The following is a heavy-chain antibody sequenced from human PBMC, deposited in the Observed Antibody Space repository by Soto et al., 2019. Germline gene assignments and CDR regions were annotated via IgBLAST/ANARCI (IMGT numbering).Heavy chain of an antibody. V-gene: IGHV4-31*03. CDR1: GGSISSGGYY. J-gene: IGHJ6*03. D-gene: IGHD3-3*01. CDR3: AREAYDFWSGPTRQGIYYMDV. CDR2: IYYSGST. Sequence: QVQLQESGPGLVKPSQTLSLTCTVSGGSISSGGYYWSWIRQHPGKGLEWIGYIYYSGSTYYNPSLKSRVTISVDTSKNQFSLKLSSVTAADTAVYYCAREAYDFWSGPTRQGIYYMDVWGKGTTVTVSS.